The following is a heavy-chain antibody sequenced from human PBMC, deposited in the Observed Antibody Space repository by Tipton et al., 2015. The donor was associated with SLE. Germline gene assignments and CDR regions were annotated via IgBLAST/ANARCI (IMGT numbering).Heavy chain of an antibody. D-gene: IGHD6-13*01. CDR2: INHTGGT. CDR1: GGSFSGYY. CDR3: ASSNGYSSSWYGPYNWFDP. V-gene: IGHV4-34*01. Sequence: TLSLTCAVYGGSFSGYYWSWIRQPPGKGLEWIGEINHTGGTNYNPSLKSRVTISVDTSKNQFSLKLSSVTAADTAVYYCASSNGYSSSWYGPYNWFDPWAREPWSPSP. J-gene: IGHJ5*02.